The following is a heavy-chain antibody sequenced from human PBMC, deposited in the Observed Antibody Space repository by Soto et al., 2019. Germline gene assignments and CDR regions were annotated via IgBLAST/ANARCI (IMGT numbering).Heavy chain of an antibody. D-gene: IGHD3-3*01. CDR1: GGSLSGYF. Sequence: SENLSLTFAVYGGSLSGYFWSWLRQPPFKGLEWVAEANDRGSRNYNPSLRGRLTISLDTSKNQFSLRLSSVTSADTAVYYCERGLAPTIFGTVPTPNWIDPWGQGTLVTAPQ. CDR2: ANDRGSR. V-gene: IGHV4-34*01. J-gene: IGHJ5*02. CDR3: ERGLAPTIFGTVPTPNWIDP.